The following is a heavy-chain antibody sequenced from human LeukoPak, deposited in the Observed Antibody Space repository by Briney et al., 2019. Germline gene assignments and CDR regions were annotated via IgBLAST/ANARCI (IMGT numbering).Heavy chain of an antibody. CDR3: AKDMTTVIGAFDM. Sequence: GRSLRLSCAASGFTFDDYAMHWVRQAPGKGLEWVSGISWNSGYIGYADSVKGRFTTSRDNAKNSLYLQMNSLRAEETALYYCAKDMTTVIGAFDMWGQGTMVTVSS. V-gene: IGHV3-9*01. CDR1: GFTFDDYA. CDR2: ISWNSGYI. D-gene: IGHD4-17*01. J-gene: IGHJ3*02.